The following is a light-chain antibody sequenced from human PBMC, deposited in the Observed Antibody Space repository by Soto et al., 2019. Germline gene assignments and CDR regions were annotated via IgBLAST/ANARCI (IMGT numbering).Light chain of an antibody. Sequence: QSALTQPASVSGSPGQSITISCTGTSSDVGGYEYVSCHQHYPGKPPKLIIYDVSKRPSGVSNRFSGSKSANTASLTLSGLQADDAADYYCSSYTSSSTHVFGTGTKLTVL. J-gene: IGLJ1*01. CDR2: DVS. V-gene: IGLV2-14*03. CDR3: SSYTSSSTHV. CDR1: SSDVGGYEY.